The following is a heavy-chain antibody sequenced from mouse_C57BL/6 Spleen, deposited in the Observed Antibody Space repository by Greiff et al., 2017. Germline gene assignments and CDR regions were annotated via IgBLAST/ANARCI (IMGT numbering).Heavy chain of an antibody. V-gene: IGHV1-54*01. J-gene: IGHJ4*01. CDR1: GYAFTNYL. D-gene: IGHD1-1*01. CDR3: ARYYGAMDY. Sequence: QVQLQQSGAELVRPGTSVKVSCKASGYAFTNYLIEWVKQRPGQGLEWIGVINPGSGGAKYNEKFKGKATLTADKSSSTAYMQLSSLTSEDSAVYFCARYYGAMDYWGQGTSVTVSS. CDR2: INPGSGGA.